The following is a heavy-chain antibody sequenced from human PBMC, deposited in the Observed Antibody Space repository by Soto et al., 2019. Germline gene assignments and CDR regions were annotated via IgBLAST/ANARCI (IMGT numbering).Heavy chain of an antibody. CDR2: FYSSGSI. J-gene: IGHJ5*02. D-gene: IGHD6-19*01. CDR1: GYSITAGGYY. V-gene: IGHV4-31*03. CDR3: ARMYSSGSGWFHP. Sequence: PSETLSLTCFVSGYSITAGGYYWSWIRRHPGKGLEWIGSFYSSGSIIYDPSLRNRVSISGDTSSNQFSMSLTSVTAADTARYYCARMYSSGSGWFHPWGQGTLVTVSS.